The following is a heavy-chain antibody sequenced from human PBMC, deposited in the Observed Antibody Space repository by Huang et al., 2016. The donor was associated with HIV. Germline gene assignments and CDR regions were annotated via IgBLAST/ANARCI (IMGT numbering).Heavy chain of an antibody. CDR3: ARASGGYPFYFDY. D-gene: IGHD2-15*01. Sequence: QVQLVQSGAEVKKPGASGKVSCKAFGYTFTNYYVHWVRQAPGQGLEWMGIINPSGGSTNYAQKVQGRVTMTTDTSTATLSIELSSLRSEDTAVYFCARASGGYPFYFDYWGLGTLVTVSS. CDR2: INPSGGST. V-gene: IGHV1-46*01. CDR1: GYTFTNYY. J-gene: IGHJ4*02.